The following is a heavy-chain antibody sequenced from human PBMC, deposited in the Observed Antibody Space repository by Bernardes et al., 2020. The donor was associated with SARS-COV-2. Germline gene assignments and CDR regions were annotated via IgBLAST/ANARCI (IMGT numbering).Heavy chain of an antibody. CDR2: IWYDGSNK. CDR3: ARGGNPPYGTGQAWYYGMDV. J-gene: IGHJ6*02. V-gene: IGHV3-33*08. Sequence: GGSLRLSCAASGFTFSSYGMHWVRQAPGEGLEWVAVIWYDGSNKYYADSVKGRFTISRDNSKNTLYLQMNSLRAEDTAVYYCARGGNPPYGTGQAWYYGMDVWGQGTTVTVSS. CDR1: GFTFSSYG. D-gene: IGHD3-9*01.